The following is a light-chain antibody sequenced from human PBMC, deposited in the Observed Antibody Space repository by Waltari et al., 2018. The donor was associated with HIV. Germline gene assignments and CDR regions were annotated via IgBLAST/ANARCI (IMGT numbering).Light chain of an antibody. Sequence: QSALTQPASVSGSPGQSITIPCTGNSSNLVPWSQQHPGNAPKLIIYEVSKRPSGVSGRFSASKSGNTAALTISGLQAEDEADYHCCSYVGVVNSFVLFGGGTKLTVL. V-gene: IGLV2-23*02. J-gene: IGLJ2*01. CDR2: EVS. CDR3: CSYVGVVNSFVL. CDR1: SSNL.